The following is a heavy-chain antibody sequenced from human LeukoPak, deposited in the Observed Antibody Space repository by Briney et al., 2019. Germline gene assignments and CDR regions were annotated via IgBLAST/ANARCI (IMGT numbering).Heavy chain of an antibody. D-gene: IGHD6-25*01. J-gene: IGHJ4*02. Sequence: GASVKVSCKASGYTFTSYYMHWVRQAPGQGLEWMGIINPSGGSTSYAQKFQGRVTMTRDTSTSTVYMELSSLRSDDTAVFYCAKGITAAAFDYWGQGTLVTVSS. V-gene: IGHV1-46*01. CDR3: AKGITAAAFDY. CDR2: INPSGGST. CDR1: GYTFTSYY.